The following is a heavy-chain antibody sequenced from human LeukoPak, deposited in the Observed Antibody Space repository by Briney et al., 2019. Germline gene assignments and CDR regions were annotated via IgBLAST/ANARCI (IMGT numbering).Heavy chain of an antibody. Sequence: GGSLRLSCAASGFTFDDYTMHWVRQAPGKGLEWVSLISWDGGSTYYADSVKGRFTISRDNSKNSLYLQMNSLRPEDTAVYYCAKPLGPIPDDAFDIWGQGTLVTVSS. D-gene: IGHD1-26*01. CDR3: AKPLGPIPDDAFDI. CDR2: ISWDGGST. J-gene: IGHJ3*02. CDR1: GFTFDDYT. V-gene: IGHV3-43*01.